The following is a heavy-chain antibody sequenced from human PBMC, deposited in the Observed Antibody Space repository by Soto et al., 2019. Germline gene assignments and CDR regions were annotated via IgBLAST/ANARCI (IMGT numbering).Heavy chain of an antibody. D-gene: IGHD3-22*01. Sequence: WASVKVSCKASGYTFTGYYMHWVRQAPGQGLEWMGWINPNSGGTNYAQKFQGRVTMTRDTSISTAYMELSRLRSDDTAVYYCARAALYYYDSSGPTNDAFDIWGQGTMVTVSS. CDR3: ARAALYYYDSSGPTNDAFDI. CDR1: GYTFTGYY. V-gene: IGHV1-2*02. CDR2: INPNSGGT. J-gene: IGHJ3*02.